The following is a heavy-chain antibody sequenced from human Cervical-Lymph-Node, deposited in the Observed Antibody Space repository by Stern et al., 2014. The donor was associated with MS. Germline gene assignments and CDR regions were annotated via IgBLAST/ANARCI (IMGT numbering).Heavy chain of an antibody. CDR3: ARAATAVQRPFDS. D-gene: IGHD6-13*01. CDR2: VNHSGSA. V-gene: IGHV4-34*01. CDR1: GGSFNGYY. J-gene: IGHJ4*02. Sequence: QVQLQQWGAGLLKPSETLSLTCAVYGGSFNGYYWSWIRQPPGKGLEWIGEVNHSGSANYNPSLKSRVTLSVDTSKNQFSLKLSSVTAADTSVYYCARAATAVQRPFDSWGQGTLVTVSS.